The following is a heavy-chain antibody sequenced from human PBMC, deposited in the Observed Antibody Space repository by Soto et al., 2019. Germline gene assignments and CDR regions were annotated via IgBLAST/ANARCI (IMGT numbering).Heavy chain of an antibody. V-gene: IGHV1-69*02. D-gene: IGHD3-10*01. Sequence: QVQLVQSGAEVKKPGSSVKVSCKASGGTFSSYTISWVRQATGQGLEWMGRIIPILGIANYAQKFQGRVTITADKDTSTAYMELRSMRSEDTAVYYCASRLGFGKNQKDAFDIWGQGTMVTVSS. CDR1: GGTFSSYT. J-gene: IGHJ3*02. CDR2: IIPILGIA. CDR3: ASRLGFGKNQKDAFDI.